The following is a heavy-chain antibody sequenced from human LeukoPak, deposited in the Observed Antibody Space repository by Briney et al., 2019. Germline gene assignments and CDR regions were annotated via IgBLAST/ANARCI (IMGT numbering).Heavy chain of an antibody. CDR2: IYYSGST. CDR3: ARGFGAYGVNPFHFDS. V-gene: IGHV4-39*07. D-gene: IGHD4-23*01. CDR1: GGSISSSSYY. J-gene: IGHJ4*02. Sequence: SETLSLTCTVSGGSISSSSYYWGWIRQPPGKGLEWIGSIYYSGSTYYNPSLKSRLTISVDTSSQRFSLNLTSVTAADTAVYYCARGFGAYGVNPFHFDSWGPGTLVSVSS.